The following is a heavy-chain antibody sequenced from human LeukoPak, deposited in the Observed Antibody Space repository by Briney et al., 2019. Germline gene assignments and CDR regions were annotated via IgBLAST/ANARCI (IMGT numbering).Heavy chain of an antibody. CDR3: ARGFTWDYFDY. CDR1: GGSISSYY. Sequence: SETLSLTCTVSGGSISSYYWSWIRQPPGKGLEWIGYIYYSGSTNYNPSLTSRVTMSVDTSKNQFSLKLSSVTAADTAVYYCARGFTWDYFDYWGQGTLVTVSS. CDR2: IYYSGST. V-gene: IGHV4-59*12. J-gene: IGHJ4*02.